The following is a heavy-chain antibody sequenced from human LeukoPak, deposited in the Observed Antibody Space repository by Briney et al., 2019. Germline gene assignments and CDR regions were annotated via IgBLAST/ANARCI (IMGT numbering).Heavy chain of an antibody. CDR2: INWNGGST. CDR3: AKGKGIAVAGTPIDY. J-gene: IGHJ4*02. D-gene: IGHD6-19*01. Sequence: PGGSLRLSCAVSGFTFDDYGMSWVRQAPGKGLEWVSGINWNGGSTGYADSVKGRFTISRDNAKNSLYLQMNSLRAEDTAVYYCAKGKGIAVAGTPIDYWGQGTLVTVSS. CDR1: GFTFDDYG. V-gene: IGHV3-20*04.